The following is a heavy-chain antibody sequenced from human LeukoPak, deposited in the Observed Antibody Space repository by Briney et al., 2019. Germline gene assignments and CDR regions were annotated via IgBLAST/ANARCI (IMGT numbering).Heavy chain of an antibody. J-gene: IGHJ5*02. CDR1: GGSISSYY. CDR2: IYYSGST. CDR3: ARDVLLWFGEGENWFDP. Sequence: PSETLSLTCTVSGGSISSYYWSWIRQPPGKGLEWIGYIYYSGSTNYNPSLKSRVTISVDTSKNQFSLKLSSVTAADTAVYYCARDVLLWFGEGENWFDPWGQGTLVTVSS. V-gene: IGHV4-59*12. D-gene: IGHD3-10*01.